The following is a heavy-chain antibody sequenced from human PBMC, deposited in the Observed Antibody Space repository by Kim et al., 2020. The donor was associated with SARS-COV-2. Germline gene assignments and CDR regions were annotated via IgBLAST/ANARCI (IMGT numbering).Heavy chain of an antibody. V-gene: IGHV4-39*01. Sequence: YNPPLKSRVTISVDTSKNQFSLKLSSVTAADTAVYYCARLRTVTGGFDYWGQGTLVTVSS. CDR3: ARLRTVTGGFDY. J-gene: IGHJ4*02. D-gene: IGHD4-17*01.